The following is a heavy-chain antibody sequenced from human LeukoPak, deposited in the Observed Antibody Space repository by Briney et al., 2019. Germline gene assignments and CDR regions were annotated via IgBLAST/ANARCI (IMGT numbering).Heavy chain of an antibody. D-gene: IGHD5-18*01. J-gene: IGHJ4*02. CDR2: IIPILGIA. CDR3: ARASTAMVTSY. V-gene: IGHV1-69*04. CDR1: GGTFSSHA. Sequence: ASVKVSCKASGGTFSSHAISWVRQAPGQGLEWMGRIIPILGIANYAQKFQGRVTITADKSTSTAYMELSSLRSEDTAVYYCARASTAMVTSYWGQGTLVTVSS.